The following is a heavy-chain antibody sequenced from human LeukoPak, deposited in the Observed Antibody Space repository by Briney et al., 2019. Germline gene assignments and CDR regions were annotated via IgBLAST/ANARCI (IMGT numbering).Heavy chain of an antibody. CDR2: INAGNGNT. D-gene: IGHD3-10*01. CDR3: ARLIQYYYGSGTKTLDY. CDR1: GYTFTSYA. J-gene: IGHJ4*02. V-gene: IGHV1-3*01. Sequence: GASVKVSCKASGYTFTSYAMHWVRQAPGQRLEWMGWINAGNGNTKYSQEFQGRVTITRDTSASTAYMELSRLRSDDTAVYYCARLIQYYYGSGTKTLDYWGQGTLVTVSS.